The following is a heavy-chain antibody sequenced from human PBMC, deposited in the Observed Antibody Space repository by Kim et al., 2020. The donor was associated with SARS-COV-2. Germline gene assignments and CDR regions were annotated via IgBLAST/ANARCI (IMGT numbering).Heavy chain of an antibody. CDR1: GYTFTSYA. Sequence: ASVKVSCKASGYTFTSYAMHWVRQAPGQRLEWMGWINAGNGNTKYSQKFQGRVTITRDTSASTAYMELSSLRSEDTAVYYCARDWGCSSTSCSYYYYYYYMDVWGKGTTVTVS. CDR2: INAGNGNT. D-gene: IGHD2-2*01. CDR3: ARDWGCSSTSCSYYYYYYYMDV. V-gene: IGHV1-3*01. J-gene: IGHJ6*03.